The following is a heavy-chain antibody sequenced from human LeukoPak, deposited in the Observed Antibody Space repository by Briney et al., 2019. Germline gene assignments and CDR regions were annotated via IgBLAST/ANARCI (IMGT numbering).Heavy chain of an antibody. CDR1: GFTFSSYS. CDR3: ARDNSVDILTGYYVQYYYYGMDV. D-gene: IGHD3-9*01. V-gene: IGHV3-21*01. J-gene: IGHJ6*02. CDR2: ISSSSSYI. Sequence: PGESLRLSCAASGFTFSSYSMNWVRQAPGKGLGWVSSISSSSSYIYYADSVKGRFTISRDNAKNSLYLQMNSLRAEDTAVYYCARDNSVDILTGYYVQYYYYGMDVWGQGTTVTVSS.